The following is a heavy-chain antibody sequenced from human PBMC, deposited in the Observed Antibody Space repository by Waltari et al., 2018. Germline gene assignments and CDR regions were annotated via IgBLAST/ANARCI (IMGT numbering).Heavy chain of an antibody. D-gene: IGHD3-10*01. CDR3: ASQYSLKLLWFGESPRAYYFDY. CDR2: IYYSGRT. V-gene: IGHV4-39*01. Sequence: QLQLQESGPGLVKPSETLSLTCTVSGGSISSSSYYWGWIRQPPGKGLEWIGSIYYSGRTYYNPSLKSRVTIAVDTSKNQFSLKLSSVTAADTAVYYCASQYSLKLLWFGESPRAYYFDYWGQGTLVTVSS. CDR1: GGSISSSSYY. J-gene: IGHJ4*02.